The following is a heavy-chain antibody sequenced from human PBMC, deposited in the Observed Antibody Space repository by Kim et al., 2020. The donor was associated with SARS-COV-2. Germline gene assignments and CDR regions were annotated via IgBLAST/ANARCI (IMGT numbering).Heavy chain of an antibody. J-gene: IGHJ6*02. CDR1: GGSFSGYY. Sequence: SETLSLTCAVYGGSFSGYYWSWIRQPPGKGLEWIGEINHSGSTNYNPSLKSRVTISVDTSKNQFSLKLSSVTAADTAVYYCARGESGFRDYVWGSYRPSRYSRYYYGMDVWGQGTTVTVSS. V-gene: IGHV4-34*01. CDR2: INHSGST. CDR3: ARGESGFRDYVWGSYRPSRYSRYYYGMDV. D-gene: IGHD3-16*02.